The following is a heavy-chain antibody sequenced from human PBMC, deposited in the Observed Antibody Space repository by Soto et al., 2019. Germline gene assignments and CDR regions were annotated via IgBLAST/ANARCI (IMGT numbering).Heavy chain of an antibody. CDR3: ARGERQQQRDY. CDR2: VYHSGNT. V-gene: IGHV4-4*02. Sequence: SETLSLTCAVSGGSISSSNWWSWVRQPPGKGLEWIGEVYHSGNTNYNPSLKSRVIISVDKPKNQFSLKLSSVTDADTAMYYCARGERQQQRDYWGQGTLVTVSS. J-gene: IGHJ4*02. CDR1: GGSISSSNW. D-gene: IGHD6-13*01.